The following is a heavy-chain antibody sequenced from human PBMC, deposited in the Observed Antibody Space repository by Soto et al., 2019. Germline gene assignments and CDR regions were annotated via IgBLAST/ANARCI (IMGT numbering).Heavy chain of an antibody. CDR1: GFTFSSYV. CDR3: AKERLSPAAARYGLDV. CDR2: ISGSGGNR. V-gene: IGHV3-23*01. Sequence: EVQLLESGGGLVQPGGSLRLSCTASGFTFSSYVINWVRQAPGKGLEWVSGISGSGGNRYYADSMKGRFTVSRDNSKNAVYLQMNSQIADHTAVYNCAKERLSPAAARYGLDVWGQGTTVTVSS. J-gene: IGHJ6*02. D-gene: IGHD6-13*01.